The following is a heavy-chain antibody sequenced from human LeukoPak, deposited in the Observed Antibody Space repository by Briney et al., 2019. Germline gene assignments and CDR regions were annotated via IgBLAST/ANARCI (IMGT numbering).Heavy chain of an antibody. D-gene: IGHD6-25*01. J-gene: IGHJ4*02. CDR2: ISSSSSYI. CDR1: GFTFSNYA. Sequence: GGSLRLSCAASGFTFSNYAMSWVRQAPGKGLEWVSSISSSSSYIYYADSVKGRFTISRDNAKNSLYLQMNSLRAEDTAVYYCARLNPGYSSAGDDYWGQGTLVTVSS. CDR3: ARLNPGYSSAGDDY. V-gene: IGHV3-21*01.